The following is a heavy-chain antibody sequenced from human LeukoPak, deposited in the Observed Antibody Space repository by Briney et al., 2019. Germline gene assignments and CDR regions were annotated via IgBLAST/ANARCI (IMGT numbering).Heavy chain of an antibody. V-gene: IGHV1-69*04. CDR1: GGTFASYG. CDR2: IVPLLDIT. Sequence: SVKVSCKASGGTFASYGISWVRQAPGQGLEWMGRIVPLLDITNYAQNFQDRVTITADKSTHTAYMELGSLRHDDTAMYYCARELTYIGIYRAWGQGTLVTDSS. J-gene: IGHJ5*02. D-gene: IGHD2/OR15-2a*01. CDR3: ARELTYIGIYRA.